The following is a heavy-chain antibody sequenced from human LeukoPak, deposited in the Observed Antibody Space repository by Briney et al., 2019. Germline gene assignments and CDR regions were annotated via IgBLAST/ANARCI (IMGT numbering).Heavy chain of an antibody. CDR1: GFTFSTYS. CDR3: ATQSTRRDAFDI. D-gene: IGHD5/OR15-5a*01. J-gene: IGHJ3*02. V-gene: IGHV3-30*04. Sequence: GGSLRLSCAASGFTFSTYSMHWVRQAPGKGLESVAVTSYDGRDKYYADSVKGRFTISRDNSKNTLYLQMNSLRAEDKAVYYCATQSTRRDAFDIWGQGTMVTVSS. CDR2: TSYDGRDK.